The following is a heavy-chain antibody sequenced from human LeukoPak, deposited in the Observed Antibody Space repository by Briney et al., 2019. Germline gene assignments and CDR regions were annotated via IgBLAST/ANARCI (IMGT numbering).Heavy chain of an antibody. CDR2: INHSGST. CDR1: GGSFSGYY. Sequence: SETLSLTCAVYGGSFSGYYWSWIRQPPGKGLEWIGEINHSGSTNYNPSLRSRVTISVDTSKNQFSLKLSPVTAADTAVYYCARVARYYYYGMDVWGQGTTVTVSS. J-gene: IGHJ6*02. CDR3: ARVARYYYYGMDV. V-gene: IGHV4-34*01.